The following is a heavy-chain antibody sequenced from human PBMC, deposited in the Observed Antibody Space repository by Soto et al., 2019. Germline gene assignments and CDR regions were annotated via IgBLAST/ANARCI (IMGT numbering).Heavy chain of an antibody. V-gene: IGHV3-11*01. CDR2: ISSSGSTI. CDR3: ASPYDYIWGSYRQHKSPVDY. D-gene: IGHD3-16*02. CDR1: GFTFSDYY. Sequence: QVQLVESGGGLVKPGGSLRLSCAASGFTFSDYYMSWIRQAPGKGLEWVSYISSSGSTIYYADSVKGRFTISRDNAKNSLYLQMNSLRAEDTAVYYCASPYDYIWGSYRQHKSPVDYWGQGTLVTVSS. J-gene: IGHJ4*02.